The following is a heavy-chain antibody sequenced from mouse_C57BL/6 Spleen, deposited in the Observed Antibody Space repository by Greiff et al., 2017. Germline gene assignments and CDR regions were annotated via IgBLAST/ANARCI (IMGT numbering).Heavy chain of an antibody. D-gene: IGHD6-5*01. Sequence: QVQLQQSGPELVKPGASVKISCKASGYAFSSSWMNWVKQRPGKGLEWIGRIYPGDGDTNYNGKFKGKATLTADKSSSTAYMQLSSLTSEDSAVYFCANYASYAMDYWGQGTSVTVSS. J-gene: IGHJ4*01. CDR3: ANYASYAMDY. CDR1: GYAFSSSW. CDR2: IYPGDGDT. V-gene: IGHV1-82*01.